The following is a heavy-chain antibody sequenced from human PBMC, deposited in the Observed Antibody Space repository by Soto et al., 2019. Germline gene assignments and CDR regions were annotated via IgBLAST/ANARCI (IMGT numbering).Heavy chain of an antibody. J-gene: IGHJ4*02. V-gene: IGHV3-30*18. Sequence: GGSLRLSCAASGFTFSDYGMLWVRQAPGKGLEWVAVISYDGNNKYYADSVKGRFTISRDNSKNTLYLQMNSLRAEDTAVYYCAKSVYNWNDGFFEYWGQGTLVTVSS. CDR3: AKSVYNWNDGFFEY. CDR1: GFTFSDYG. CDR2: ISYDGNNK. D-gene: IGHD1-1*01.